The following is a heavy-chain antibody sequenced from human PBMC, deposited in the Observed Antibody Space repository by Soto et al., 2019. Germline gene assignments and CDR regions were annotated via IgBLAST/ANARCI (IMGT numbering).Heavy chain of an antibody. V-gene: IGHV4-59*01. D-gene: IGHD6-19*01. J-gene: IGHJ4*02. CDR3: ARHRIAVAGTDY. CDR1: GFSISSYY. CDR2: IYYSGST. Sequence: PSETLSHTSPFSGFSISSYYWSWIRQPPGKGLEWIGYIYYSGSTTYNPSLRSRVTISVDTSKNQFSLKLSSVTAADTAVYYCARHRIAVAGTDYWGQGTLVTVSS.